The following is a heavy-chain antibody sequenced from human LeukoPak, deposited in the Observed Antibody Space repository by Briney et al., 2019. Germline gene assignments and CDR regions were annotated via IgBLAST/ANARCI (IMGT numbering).Heavy chain of an antibody. D-gene: IGHD3-10*01. Sequence: GGSLRLSCAASGFTFSTYAMSWGRQAPGKGLEWVSAISNSGGNTYYADSVSSRFTISRDNSKNTLYMQMNSLRAEDKAVSYCAKARGVPRYDNWFDVWGQGTLVTVSS. J-gene: IGHJ5*02. V-gene: IGHV3-23*01. CDR3: AKARGVPRYDNWFDV. CDR2: ISNSGGNT. CDR1: GFTFSTYA.